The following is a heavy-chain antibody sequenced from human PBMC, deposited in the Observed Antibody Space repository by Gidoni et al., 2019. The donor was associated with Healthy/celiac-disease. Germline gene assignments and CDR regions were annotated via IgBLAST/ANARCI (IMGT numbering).Heavy chain of an antibody. J-gene: IGHJ6*02. CDR3: ARAFLEGWNYRGNYYYYYGMDV. Sequence: QVQLVESGGGVVQPGRSLRLSCAASGFTFSSYAMHWVRQAPGKGLEWVAVISYDGSNKYYADSVKGRFTISRDNSKNTLYLQMNSLRAEDTAVYYCARAFLEGWNYRGNYYYYYGMDVWGQGTTVTVSS. V-gene: IGHV3-30-3*01. CDR1: GFTFSSYA. D-gene: IGHD1-7*01. CDR2: ISYDGSNK.